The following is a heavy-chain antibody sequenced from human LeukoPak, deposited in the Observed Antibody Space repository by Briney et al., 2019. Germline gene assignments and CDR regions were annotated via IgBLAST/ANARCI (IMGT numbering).Heavy chain of an antibody. J-gene: IGHJ6*02. Sequence: GRSLRPSCAASGFTFSSYGMHWVRQAPGKGLEWVAVISYDGSNKYYADSVKGRFTISRDNSKNTLYLQMNSLRAEDTAVYYCAKDFDFWSGYTYYGMDVWGQGTTVTVSS. CDR3: AKDFDFWSGYTYYGMDV. CDR1: GFTFSSYG. D-gene: IGHD3-3*01. CDR2: ISYDGSNK. V-gene: IGHV3-30*18.